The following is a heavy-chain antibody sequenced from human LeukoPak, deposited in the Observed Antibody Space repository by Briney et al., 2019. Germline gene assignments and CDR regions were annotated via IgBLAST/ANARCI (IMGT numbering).Heavy chain of an antibody. Sequence: GVSLRLSCSASGLTFSSYATHWVRHAPGGGLECVSAFSSNGGSTYYAHSEKPRFTISRHNSKNTLYLQMSSLRAEDTAVYYCVKDRYDFWSGYYGYFDYWGQGTLVTVSS. CDR2: FSSNGGST. CDR3: VKDRYDFWSGYYGYFDY. J-gene: IGHJ4*02. V-gene: IGHV3-64D*09. CDR1: GLTFSSYA. D-gene: IGHD3-3*01.